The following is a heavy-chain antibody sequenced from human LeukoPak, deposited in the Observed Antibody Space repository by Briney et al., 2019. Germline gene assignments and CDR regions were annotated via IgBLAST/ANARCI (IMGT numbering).Heavy chain of an antibody. Sequence: SETLSLTCAVYGGSFSGYYWSWIRQPPGKGLEWIGEINHSRSTNYNPSLKSRVTISVDTSKNQFSLKLSSVTAADTAVYYCARSPSAWQVPSPLDYWGQGTLVTVSS. CDR2: INHSRST. V-gene: IGHV4-34*01. J-gene: IGHJ4*02. CDR1: GGSFSGYY. D-gene: IGHD6-19*01. CDR3: ARSPSAWQVPSPLDY.